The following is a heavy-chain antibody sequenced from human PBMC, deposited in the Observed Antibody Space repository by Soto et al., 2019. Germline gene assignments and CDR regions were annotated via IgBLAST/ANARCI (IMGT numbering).Heavy chain of an antibody. J-gene: IGHJ4*02. Sequence: QVQLQESGPGLVKPSQTLSLTCTVSGGSISSGGYYWNWIRQHPGKGLEWIGYIYYSGSTYYNPSLKSRSTISIDTSKNQFSLKLSSVTAADTAVYYCARASGIVVFIDYWGQGTLVTVSS. CDR3: ARASGIVVFIDY. CDR2: IYYSGST. CDR1: GGSISSGGYY. V-gene: IGHV4-31*03. D-gene: IGHD2-2*01.